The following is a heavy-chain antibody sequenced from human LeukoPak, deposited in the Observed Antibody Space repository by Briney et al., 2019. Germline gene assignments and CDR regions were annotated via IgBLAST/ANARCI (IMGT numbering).Heavy chain of an antibody. Sequence: GGSLRLSCAASGFSVSNKYISWVRQPPGKGLEWISVIYAGGSTFYTDTVKGRFTTSRDNSKNTVNRQMDRLTPEYTAVYYCASDPTGASVWGRGTTVTVSS. D-gene: IGHD1-14*01. CDR1: GFSVSNKY. CDR2: IYAGGST. J-gene: IGHJ6*04. CDR3: ASDPTGASV. V-gene: IGHV3-53*01.